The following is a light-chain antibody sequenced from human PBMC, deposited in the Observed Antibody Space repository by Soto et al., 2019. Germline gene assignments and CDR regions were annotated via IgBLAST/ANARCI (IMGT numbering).Light chain of an antibody. V-gene: IGKV2-28*01. CDR2: LGS. CDR1: QSLLHSNGYNY. Sequence: EITLSPLSLPMTPGEPASISCRSSQSLLHSNGYNYLDWYLQKPGQSPQLLIYLGSNRASGVPDRFSGSGSGTDFTLKISRVEAEDVGVYYCMQALQTPRTFGQGPKVDIK. J-gene: IGKJ1*01. CDR3: MQALQTPRT.